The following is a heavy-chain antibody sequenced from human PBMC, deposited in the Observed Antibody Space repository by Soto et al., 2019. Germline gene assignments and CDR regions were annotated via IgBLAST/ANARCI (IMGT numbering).Heavy chain of an antibody. J-gene: IGHJ6*02. Sequence: PSETLSLTCTVSGGSISSGGYYWSWIRQHPGKGLEWIGYIYYSGSTYYNPSLKSRVTISVDTSKNQFSLKLSSVTAADTAVYYCARDRGYCSSTSCSLYYYYGMDVWGQGTTVTVSS. V-gene: IGHV4-31*03. CDR2: IYYSGST. CDR3: ARDRGYCSSTSCSLYYYYGMDV. CDR1: GGSISSGGYY. D-gene: IGHD2-2*01.